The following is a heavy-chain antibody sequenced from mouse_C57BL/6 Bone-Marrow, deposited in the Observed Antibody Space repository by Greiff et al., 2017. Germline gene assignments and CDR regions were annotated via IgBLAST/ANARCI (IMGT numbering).Heavy chain of an antibody. CDR2: ISSGGSYT. Sequence: VMLVESGGDLVKPGGSLKLSCAASGFTFSSYGMSWVRQTPDKRLEWVATISSGGSYTYYPDSVKGRFTISRDNAKNTLYLQMSSLKSEDTAMSYCERREDYFDYGGRGTALTVTA. CDR1: GFTFSSYG. J-gene: IGHJ2*01. V-gene: IGHV5-6*02. CDR3: ERREDYFDY.